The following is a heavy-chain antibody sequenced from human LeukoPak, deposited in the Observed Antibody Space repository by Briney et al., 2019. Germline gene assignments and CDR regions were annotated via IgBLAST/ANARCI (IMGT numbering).Heavy chain of an antibody. V-gene: IGHV3-23*01. D-gene: IGHD3-10*02. Sequence: QPGALLILSCAASGFIFSSYAISCGRHAPGKRLEWVSAISGSGGSTYYADSVQGRLTISTDNSKNTLYLQMNSLRAEDTAVYYCAHARFGGCYGMDVWGQGTTVTVSS. CDR2: ISGSGGST. J-gene: IGHJ6*02. CDR3: AHARFGGCYGMDV. CDR1: GFIFSSYA.